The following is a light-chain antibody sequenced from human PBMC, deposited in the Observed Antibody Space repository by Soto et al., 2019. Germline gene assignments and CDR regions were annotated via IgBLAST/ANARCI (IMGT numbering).Light chain of an antibody. Sequence: QSVLTQPASVSGSPGQSITISCTGTSGDIGSYNLVSWYQHHPGKAPQLMIYEVNKRPSGVSDRFSGSKSGNTASLTISGLQSEDETDYYCCSYAGSSPPFVFGTGTQVTVL. V-gene: IGLV2-23*02. CDR3: CSYAGSSPPFV. J-gene: IGLJ1*01. CDR1: SGDIGSYNL. CDR2: EVN.